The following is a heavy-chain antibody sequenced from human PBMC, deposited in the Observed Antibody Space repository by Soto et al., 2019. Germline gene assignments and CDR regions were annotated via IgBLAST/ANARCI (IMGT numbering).Heavy chain of an antibody. D-gene: IGHD2-2*02. CDR2: IIPIFGTA. Sequence: QVQLVQSGAEVKKPGSSVKVSCKASGGTFSSYAISWVRQAPGQGLEWMGGIIPIFGTANYAQKFQGRVTITADESTSKDYMELSSLRSEDTAVYYCARGFAIPPGVYYGMDVWGQGTTVTVSS. V-gene: IGHV1-69*01. CDR3: ARGFAIPPGVYYGMDV. CDR1: GGTFSSYA. J-gene: IGHJ6*02.